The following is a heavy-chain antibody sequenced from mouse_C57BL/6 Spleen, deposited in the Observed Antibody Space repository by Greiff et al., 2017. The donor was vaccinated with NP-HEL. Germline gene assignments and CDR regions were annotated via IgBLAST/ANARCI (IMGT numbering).Heavy chain of an antibody. CDR1: GYAFSSSW. CDR2: IYPGDGDT. D-gene: IGHD1-1*01. Sequence: VKLMESGPELVKPGASVKISCKASGYAFSSSWMNWVKQRPGKGLEWIGRIYPGDGDTNYNGKFKGKATLTADKSSSTAYMQLSSLTSEDSAVYFCAREGGYYGSGDYWGQGTTLTVSS. J-gene: IGHJ2*01. V-gene: IGHV1-82*01. CDR3: AREGGYYGSGDY.